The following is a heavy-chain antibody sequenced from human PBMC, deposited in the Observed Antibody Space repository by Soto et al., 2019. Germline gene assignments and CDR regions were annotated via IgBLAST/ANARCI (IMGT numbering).Heavy chain of an antibody. CDR2: ISWDGGST. D-gene: IGHD6-13*01. CDR3: AKGGYSSSWYDY. Sequence: GGSLRLSCAASGFTFDDYAMHWVRQAPGKGLEWVSLISWDGGSTYYADSVKGRFTISRDNSKNSLYLQMNSLRAEDTALYYCAKGGYSSSWYDYWGQGTLVTVSS. CDR1: GFTFDDYA. J-gene: IGHJ4*02. V-gene: IGHV3-43D*03.